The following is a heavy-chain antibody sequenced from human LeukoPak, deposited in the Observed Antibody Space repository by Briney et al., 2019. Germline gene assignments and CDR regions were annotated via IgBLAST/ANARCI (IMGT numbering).Heavy chain of an antibody. V-gene: IGHV1-46*01. J-gene: IGHJ3*01. Sequence: ASVKVSCKASGYTFTNSYIHWVRQAPGQVLEWMGLINPDGGNTNYAQNFQGRVTLTRDTSTSTVYMELSSLRSEDTAIYYCARIRDGYNDAYDLWGQGTVVTVSS. D-gene: IGHD5-24*01. CDR3: ARIRDGYNDAYDL. CDR2: INPDGGNT. CDR1: GYTFTNSY.